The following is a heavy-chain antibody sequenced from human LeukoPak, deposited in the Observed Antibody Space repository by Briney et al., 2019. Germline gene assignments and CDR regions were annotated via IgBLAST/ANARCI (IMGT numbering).Heavy chain of an antibody. Sequence: ASVKVSCKASGYTFTRYFISCLRQAPGQGLEWMGYITAYNGNTNYAQKLQGRVTMTTDTSTSPDYMDLRSLRSDDTAVFYCARVQQLVSGFDYWGQGTLVTVSS. J-gene: IGHJ4*02. CDR3: ARVQQLVSGFDY. D-gene: IGHD6-13*01. CDR1: GYTFTRYF. CDR2: ITAYNGNT. V-gene: IGHV1-18*01.